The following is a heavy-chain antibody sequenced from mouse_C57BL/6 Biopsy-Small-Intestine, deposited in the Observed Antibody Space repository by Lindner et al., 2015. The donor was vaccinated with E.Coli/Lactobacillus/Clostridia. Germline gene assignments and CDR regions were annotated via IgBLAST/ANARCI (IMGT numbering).Heavy chain of an antibody. CDR3: ARNYGSSYRWYFDV. Sequence: VQLQESGGGLVEPGGSLKLSCAASGFTFSSYAMSWVRQTPEKRLEWVATISSGGSYTYYPDSVKGRFTISRDNAKNTLYLQMSSLKSEDTAIYYCARNYGSSYRWYFDVWGTGTTVTVSS. CDR1: GFTFSSYA. V-gene: IGHV5-6*01. CDR2: ISSGGSYT. D-gene: IGHD1-1*01. J-gene: IGHJ1*03.